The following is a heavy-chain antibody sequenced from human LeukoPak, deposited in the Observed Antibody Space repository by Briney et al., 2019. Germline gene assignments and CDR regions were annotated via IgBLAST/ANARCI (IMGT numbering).Heavy chain of an antibody. CDR2: INDSGGS. Sequence: SETLSLTCAVYGGSFSGYYWSWIRQPPGKGLEWIGEINDSGGSNYNPSLKSRVTTYVGTSKKQFSLKLSSVTAADTAVYYCARSPPPYCSGGSRWGGRRYYYYMDVWGKGTTVTVSS. CDR1: GGSFSGYY. D-gene: IGHD2-15*01. CDR3: ARSPPPYCSGGSRWGGRRYYYYMDV. V-gene: IGHV4-34*01. J-gene: IGHJ6*03.